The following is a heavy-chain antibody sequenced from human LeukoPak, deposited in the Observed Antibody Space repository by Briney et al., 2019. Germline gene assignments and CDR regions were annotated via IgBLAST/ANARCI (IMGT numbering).Heavy chain of an antibody. J-gene: IGHJ5*02. CDR2: IYYSGST. CDR3: AREGYCSGGSCYTESANWFDP. V-gene: IGHV4-31*03. CDR1: GGSISSGGYY. Sequence: PSETLSLTCTVSGGSISSGGYYWSWIRQHPGKGLEWIGYIYYSGSTYYNPSLKSRVTISVDTSKNQFSLKLSSVTAADTAVYYCAREGYCSGGSCYTESANWFDPWGQGTLVTVSS. D-gene: IGHD2-15*01.